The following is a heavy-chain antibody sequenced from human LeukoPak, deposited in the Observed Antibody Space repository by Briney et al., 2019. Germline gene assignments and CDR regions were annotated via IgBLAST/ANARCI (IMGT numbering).Heavy chain of an antibody. CDR2: IIPIFGTA. CDR3: ARVGSYYDSSGYYY. Sequence: SVKVSCKASGGTFSSYAISWVRQAPGQGLEWMGGIIPIFGTANYAQKFQGRVTITTDESTSTAYMELSSLRSEDTAVYYCARVGSYYDSSGYYYWGQGTLVTVSS. V-gene: IGHV1-69*05. J-gene: IGHJ4*02. D-gene: IGHD3-22*01. CDR1: GGTFSSYA.